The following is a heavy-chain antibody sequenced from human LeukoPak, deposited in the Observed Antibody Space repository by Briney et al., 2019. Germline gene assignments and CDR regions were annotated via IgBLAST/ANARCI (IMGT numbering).Heavy chain of an antibody. CDR3: ARKVWYCSSTSCSYYYYYMDV. Sequence: GGSLRLSCAASGFTFSSYAMHWVRQAPGKGLEYVSAISSNGGSTYYANSVKGRFTISRDNSKNTLYLQMGSLRAEDMAVYYCARKVWYCSSTSCSYYYYYMDVWGKGTTVTVSS. V-gene: IGHV3-64*01. CDR2: ISSNGGST. CDR1: GFTFSSYA. J-gene: IGHJ6*03. D-gene: IGHD2-2*01.